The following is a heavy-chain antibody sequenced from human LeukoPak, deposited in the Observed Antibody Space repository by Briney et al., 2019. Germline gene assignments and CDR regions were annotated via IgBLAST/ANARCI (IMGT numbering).Heavy chain of an antibody. V-gene: IGHV3-9*01. Sequence: GGSLRLSCAASGFTFDDYAMHWVRQAPGKGLEWVSGISWNSGSIGYADSVKGRFTISRDNAKNSLYLQMNSLRAEDTAVYYCARHRFDYWGQGTLVTVSS. CDR2: ISWNSGSI. CDR1: GFTFDDYA. CDR3: ARHRFDY. J-gene: IGHJ4*02.